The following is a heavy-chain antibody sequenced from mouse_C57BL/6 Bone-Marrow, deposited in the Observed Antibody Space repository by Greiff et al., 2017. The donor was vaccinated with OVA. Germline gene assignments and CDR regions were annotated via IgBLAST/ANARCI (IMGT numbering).Heavy chain of an antibody. CDR3: ASMITTPCAMDY. CDR2: IDPSDSYT. D-gene: IGHD2-4*01. V-gene: IGHV1-69*01. CDR1: GYTFTSYW. J-gene: IGHJ4*01. Sequence: QVQLQQPGAELVMPGASVKLSCKASGYTFTSYWMHWVKQRPGQGLEWIGEIDPSDSYTNYNQTFKGKSTLTVDKSSSTAYMQLSSLTSEDSAVYYCASMITTPCAMDYWGQVTSVTVSS.